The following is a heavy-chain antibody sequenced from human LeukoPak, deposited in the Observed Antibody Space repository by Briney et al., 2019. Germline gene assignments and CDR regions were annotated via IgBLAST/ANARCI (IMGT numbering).Heavy chain of an antibody. CDR1: GYTFTGYY. Sequence: ASVKVSCKASGYTFTGYYTHWVRQAPGQGLEWMGWINPNSGGTNYAQKFQGRVTMTRDTSISTAYMELSRLRSDDTAVYYCARPYGDFPGFDPWGQGTLVTVSS. V-gene: IGHV1-2*02. D-gene: IGHD4-17*01. J-gene: IGHJ5*02. CDR3: ARPYGDFPGFDP. CDR2: INPNSGGT.